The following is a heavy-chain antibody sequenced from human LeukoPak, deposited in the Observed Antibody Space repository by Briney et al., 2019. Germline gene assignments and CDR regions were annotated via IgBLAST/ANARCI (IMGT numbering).Heavy chain of an antibody. J-gene: IGHJ4*02. V-gene: IGHV3-33*08. D-gene: IGHD6-19*01. CDR3: ARSTVDGLYYFDY. CDR2: IWYDGSNK. Sequence: PGGSLRLSCSASGFSFIDFAMHWVRQAPGKGLEWVAVIWYDGSNKYYADSVKGRFTISRDNSKNTLYLQMNSLRAEDTAIYYCARSTVDGLYYFDYWGQGTLVTVSS. CDR1: GFSFIDFA.